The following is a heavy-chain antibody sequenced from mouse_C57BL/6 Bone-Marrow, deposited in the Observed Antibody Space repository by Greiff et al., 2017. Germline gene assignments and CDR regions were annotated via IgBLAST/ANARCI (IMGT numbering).Heavy chain of an antibody. J-gene: IGHJ2*01. CDR3: AKIYYGYLYFDY. CDR1: GYTFTSYW. V-gene: IGHV1-64*01. Sequence: QVQLQQPGAELVKPGASVKLSCKASGYTFTSYWMHWVKQRPGQGLEWIGMIHPNSGSTNYNEKFKSKATLTVDKSSSTAYMQLGSLTSEDSAVYYCAKIYYGYLYFDYWGQGTTLTVSS. CDR2: IHPNSGST. D-gene: IGHD2-2*01.